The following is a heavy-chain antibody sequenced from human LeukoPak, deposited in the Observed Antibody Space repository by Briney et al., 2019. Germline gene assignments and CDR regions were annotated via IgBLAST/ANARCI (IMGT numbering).Heavy chain of an antibody. D-gene: IGHD3-22*01. CDR2: IRDDGKDK. CDR1: GFTFKNYG. V-gene: IGHV3-30*02. CDR3: AKDQSHHDSSGSLYDP. J-gene: IGHJ5*02. Sequence: PGGSLRLSCAASGFTFKNYGMHWVRQAPGKGLDWVGFIRDDGKDKKYADSVKGRFSISRDNSENILYLQMNSLRVEDTAICYCAKDQSHHDSSGSLYDPWGQGSLVTVSS.